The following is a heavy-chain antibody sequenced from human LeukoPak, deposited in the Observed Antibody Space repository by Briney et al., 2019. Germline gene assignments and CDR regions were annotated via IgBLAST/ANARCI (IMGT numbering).Heavy chain of an antibody. Sequence: SETLSLTCAVYGGSFSGYYWSWIRQPPGKGLEWIGEINHSGSTNYNPSLKSRVTISVDTSKNQFSLKLNSVTAADTAVYYCARGRGGSSWPLYYYGMDVWGQGTTVTVSS. CDR1: GGSFSGYY. CDR2: INHSGST. J-gene: IGHJ6*02. D-gene: IGHD6-13*01. CDR3: ARGRGGSSWPLYYYGMDV. V-gene: IGHV4-34*01.